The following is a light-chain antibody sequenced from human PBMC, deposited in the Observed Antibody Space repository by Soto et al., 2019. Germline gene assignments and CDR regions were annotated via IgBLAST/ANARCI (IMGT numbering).Light chain of an antibody. V-gene: IGKV1-33*01. CDR2: DAS. J-gene: IGKJ1*01. Sequence: DIQMIQSPSSLSASVGDRVTITCQASQEISNYLNWYQQKPGKAPNLLIYDASNLVRGVPSRFIGRGSGTDFTFTISSLQPEDVASYYCQQYDHLPRTFGRETKVEIK. CDR3: QQYDHLPRT. CDR1: QEISNY.